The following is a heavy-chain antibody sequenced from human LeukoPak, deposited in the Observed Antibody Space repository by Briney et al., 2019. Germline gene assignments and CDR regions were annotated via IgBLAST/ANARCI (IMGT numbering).Heavy chain of an antibody. V-gene: IGHV1-24*01. CDR3: ARATQIRDYSSNY. CDR2: FDPEDGET. CDR1: GYTLTELS. J-gene: IGHJ4*02. D-gene: IGHD4-11*01. Sequence: ASVNVSCKVSGYTLTELSMHWVRQAPGKGREWMGGFDPEDGETIYAQKFQGRVTTTRDTSTSTVYMELSSLRSEDTAVYYCARATQIRDYSSNYWGQGTLVTVSS.